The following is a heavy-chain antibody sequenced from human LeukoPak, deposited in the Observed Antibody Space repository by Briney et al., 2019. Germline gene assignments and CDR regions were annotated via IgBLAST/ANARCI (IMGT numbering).Heavy chain of an antibody. Sequence: SQTLSLTCTVSGGSISSGSYYWNWIRQPAGKGLEWIGRIYTSGSTSYNPSLKSRVTISVDTSKNQFSLKLSSVTAADTAVYYCAREAPAGLKFDYWGQGTLVTVSS. D-gene: IGHD6-13*01. J-gene: IGHJ4*02. V-gene: IGHV4-61*02. CDR3: AREAPAGLKFDY. CDR2: IYTSGST. CDR1: GGSISSGSYY.